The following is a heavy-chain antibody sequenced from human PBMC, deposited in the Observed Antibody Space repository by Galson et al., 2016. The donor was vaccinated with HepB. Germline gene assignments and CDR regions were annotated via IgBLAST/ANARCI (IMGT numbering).Heavy chain of an antibody. J-gene: IGHJ4*02. CDR2: VNEDGSRI. D-gene: IGHD7-27*01. Sequence: SLRLSCAASGFILSNNWTHWVRQAPGKGLVWVARVNEDGSRINHADSVRGRFTISRDIAKNTLYLQMNSLRVDDTAVYYCSRDFTGERDSWGQGTLVTVSS. CDR3: SRDFTGERDS. V-gene: IGHV3-74*01. CDR1: GFILSNNW.